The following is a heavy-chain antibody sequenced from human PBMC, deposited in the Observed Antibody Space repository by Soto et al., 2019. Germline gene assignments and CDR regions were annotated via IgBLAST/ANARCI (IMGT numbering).Heavy chain of an antibody. CDR2: IYYSGST. Sequence: QVQLQESGPGLVKPSETLSLTCTVSGGSISSYYWSWIRQPPGKGLEWIGYIYYSGSTNYNPSLKSRVTIPVDTPKNQFSLKLSSVTAADTAVYYCARERAMSRYYYGMDVWGQGTTVTVSS. CDR3: ARERAMSRYYYGMDV. CDR1: GGSISSYY. V-gene: IGHV4-59*01. D-gene: IGHD2-2*01. J-gene: IGHJ6*02.